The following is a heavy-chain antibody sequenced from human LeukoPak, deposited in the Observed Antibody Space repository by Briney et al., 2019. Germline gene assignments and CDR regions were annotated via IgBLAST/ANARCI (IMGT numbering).Heavy chain of an antibody. CDR3: ARVYRLLDF. Sequence: GGSLKLPCTASGFTFGDYYMTWIRQAPGKGLEWISYIGTSGNDLYYADSVKGRFTTSRDDAKNSLYLEMRSLRDEDTAVYYCARVYRLLDFWGQGTLVTVSS. CDR1: GFTFGDYY. CDR2: IGTSGNDL. V-gene: IGHV3-11*01. J-gene: IGHJ4*02. D-gene: IGHD2-2*01.